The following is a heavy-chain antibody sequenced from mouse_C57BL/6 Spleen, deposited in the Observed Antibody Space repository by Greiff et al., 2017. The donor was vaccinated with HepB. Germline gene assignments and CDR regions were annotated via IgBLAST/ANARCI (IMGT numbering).Heavy chain of an antibody. V-gene: IGHV5-17*01. J-gene: IGHJ4*01. D-gene: IGHD1-1*01. Sequence: EVQRVESGGGLVKPGGSLKLSCAASGFTFSDYGMHWVRQAPEKGLEWVAYISSGSSTIYYADTVKGRFTISRDNAKNTLFLEMTSLRSEDTAMYYCANYYGSRGYYAMDYWGQGTSVTVSS. CDR2: ISSGSSTI. CDR1: GFTFSDYG. CDR3: ANYYGSRGYYAMDY.